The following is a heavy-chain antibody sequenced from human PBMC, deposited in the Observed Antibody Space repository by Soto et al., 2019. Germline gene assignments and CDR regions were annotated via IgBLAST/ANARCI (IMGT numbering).Heavy chain of an antibody. CDR2: MSGRGGTT. Sequence: GGSLRLSCVVSGFSLSDSAMSWVRQAPGKGLEWVSSMSGRGGTTFYGDFVKGRFTISRDSSLNTLYLQLSSLRAEDTAVYYCAKDRPWNGIEALPFFGDWGQGTLVTVSS. J-gene: IGHJ4*02. CDR3: AKDRPWNGIEALPFFGD. D-gene: IGHD6-6*01. CDR1: GFSLSDSA. V-gene: IGHV3-23*01.